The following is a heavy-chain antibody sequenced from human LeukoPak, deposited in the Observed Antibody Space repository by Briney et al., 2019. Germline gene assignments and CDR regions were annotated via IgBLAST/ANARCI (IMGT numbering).Heavy chain of an antibody. CDR1: GFPFSSYA. V-gene: IGHV3-23*01. J-gene: IGHJ4*02. Sequence: PGGSLRLSCAASGFPFSSYAMSWVRQAPGKGLEGVSGISASGDSTYYADSVKGRFTISRDNSEHTLYLQMNSLRADDTAVYYCARKAYYYDSSGFEGYWGQGTLVTVSS. CDR2: ISASGDST. CDR3: ARKAYYYDSSGFEGY. D-gene: IGHD3-22*01.